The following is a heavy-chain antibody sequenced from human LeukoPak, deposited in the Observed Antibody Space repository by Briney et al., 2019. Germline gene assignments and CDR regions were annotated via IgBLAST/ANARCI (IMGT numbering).Heavy chain of an antibody. D-gene: IGHD5-12*01. CDR1: GYTFTGYY. Sequence: ASVKVSCKASGYTFTGYYMHWVRQAPGQGLEWMGWINPNSGGTNYAQKFQGRVTMTRDTSISTAYLQWSSLKASDTAMYYCARLGLPSGYDFSLFGYWGQGTLVTVSS. V-gene: IGHV1-2*02. CDR3: ARLGLPSGYDFSLFGY. CDR2: INPNSGGT. J-gene: IGHJ4*02.